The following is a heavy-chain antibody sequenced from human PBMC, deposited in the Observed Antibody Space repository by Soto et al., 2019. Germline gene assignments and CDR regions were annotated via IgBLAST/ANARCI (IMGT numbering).Heavy chain of an antibody. CDR3: ARAKDRTSAASYY. J-gene: IGHJ4*02. CDR1: GFTFSSYA. D-gene: IGHD6-25*01. CDR2: ISYDGSDK. Sequence: GGSLRLSCAASGFTFSSYAMHWVRQAPGKGLEWVALISYDGSDKDYADSVKGRFTISRDNSRNTLFLQMNSLRAEDTAVYYCARAKDRTSAASYYWGQGTLVTVSS. V-gene: IGHV3-30-3*01.